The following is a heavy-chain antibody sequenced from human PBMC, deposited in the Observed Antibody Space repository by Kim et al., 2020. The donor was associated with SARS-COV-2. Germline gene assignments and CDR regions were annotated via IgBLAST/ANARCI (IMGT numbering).Heavy chain of an antibody. CDR2: ISCDGSNK. CDR1: GFTFSSYA. D-gene: IGHD3-9*01. V-gene: IGHV3-30*04. Sequence: GGSLRLSCAASGFTFSSYAMHWVRQAPGKGLEWVAVISCDGSNKYYADSVKGRFTISGDNSKNTLYLQMNSLRAEDTAVYYCARVAATCDWLSPNHYYYGMDVGGHGTTGTVSS. J-gene: IGHJ6*02. CDR3: ARVAATCDWLSPNHYYYGMDV.